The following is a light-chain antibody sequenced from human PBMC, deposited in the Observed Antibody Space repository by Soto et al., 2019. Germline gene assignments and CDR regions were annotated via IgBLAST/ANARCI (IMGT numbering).Light chain of an antibody. CDR1: TGAVTSGHY. J-gene: IGLJ2*01. V-gene: IGLV7-46*01. Sequence: QAVVTQEPSLTVSPGGTVTLTCGSSTGAVTSGHYPYWFQQKPGQAPRTLIYDTSNKHSWTPARFSGSLLGGKAALTPSGAQPEDEAEYYCLLSYSGARPVVFGGGTKSPS. CDR2: DTS. CDR3: LLSYSGARPVV.